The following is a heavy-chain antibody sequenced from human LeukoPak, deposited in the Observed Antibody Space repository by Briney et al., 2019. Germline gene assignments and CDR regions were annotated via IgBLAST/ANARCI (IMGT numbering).Heavy chain of an antibody. D-gene: IGHD3-22*01. J-gene: IGHJ4*02. CDR3: AREDSSGYDY. CDR2: INPNTGVT. V-gene: IGHV1-2*02. CDR1: GYTFTGYY. Sequence: GASVKVSCKASGYTFTGYYMHWVRQAPGQGLEWMGWINPNTGVTNYAQKFQGRVTLTRDTSIITAYMELTRLRSDDTAVYYCAREDSSGYDYWGQGTLVTVSS.